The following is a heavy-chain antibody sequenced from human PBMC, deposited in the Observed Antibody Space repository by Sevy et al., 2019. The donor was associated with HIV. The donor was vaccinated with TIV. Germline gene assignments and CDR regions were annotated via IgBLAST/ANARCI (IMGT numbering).Heavy chain of an antibody. D-gene: IGHD2-15*01. J-gene: IGHJ4*02. V-gene: IGHV1-2*02. CDR1: GYSFTDYG. Sequence: ASVKVSCKASGYSFTDYGIHWVRQAPGQGLEWMGWINPGSGGTYYTQKFQGRVTVTRDTSINTAYMELTSLRSDDTALYYRSKDSVWSPCDSWGQGTSVTVSS. CDR3: SKDSVWSPCDS. CDR2: INPGSGGT.